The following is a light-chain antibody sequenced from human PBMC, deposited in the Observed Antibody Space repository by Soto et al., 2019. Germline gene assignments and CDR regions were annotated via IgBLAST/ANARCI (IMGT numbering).Light chain of an antibody. CDR1: QRMSGW. Sequence: DIQMTQSPYPLSASLGDTFTITCRASQRMSGWLAWHQQKPGKAPKLLIYDVSALKRGVPPRFSGSGSGTDFTLTIRSLEPEDFAVYYCQQRSNWPLTFGGGTKVDVK. V-gene: IGKV1-5*01. CDR3: QQRSNWPLT. CDR2: DVS. J-gene: IGKJ4*01.